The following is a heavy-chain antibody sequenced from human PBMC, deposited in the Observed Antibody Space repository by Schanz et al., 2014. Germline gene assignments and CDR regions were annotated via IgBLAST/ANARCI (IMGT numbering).Heavy chain of an antibody. J-gene: IGHJ4*02. CDR2: ISGSGGDT. D-gene: IGHD2-15*01. Sequence: EVQLLESGGGLVQPGGSLRLSCAASGFTFSSYAMSWVRQAPGKGLEWVSAISGSGGDTYYADSVKGRFTISRDNSKNTLYLQMNSLRAEDTAFYHCARELGREGGFDSWGQGTLVTVTS. CDR1: GFTFSSYA. CDR3: ARELGREGGFDS. V-gene: IGHV3-23*01.